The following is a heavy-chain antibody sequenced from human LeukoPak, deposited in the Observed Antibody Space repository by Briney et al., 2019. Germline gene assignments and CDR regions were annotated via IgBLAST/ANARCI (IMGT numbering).Heavy chain of an antibody. CDR1: GYTFTSYG. Sequence: ASVKVSCKASGYTFTSYGISWVRQAPGQGLEWMGWISAYNGNTNYAQKLQGRVTMTTDTSTSTAYMELRSLRSDDTAVYYCARAYDSSGYYLTTFDYWGQGTLVTVSS. V-gene: IGHV1-18*01. CDR3: ARAYDSSGYYLTTFDY. CDR2: ISAYNGNT. J-gene: IGHJ4*02. D-gene: IGHD3-22*01.